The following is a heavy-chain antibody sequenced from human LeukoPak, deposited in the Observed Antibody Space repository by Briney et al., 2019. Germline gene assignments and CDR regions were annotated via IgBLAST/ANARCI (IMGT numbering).Heavy chain of an antibody. CDR2: IIPMSGSP. V-gene: IGHV1-69*13. J-gene: IGHJ4*02. Sequence: SVKVSCKASGGTFSTYSINWVRQAPGQGLEWMGGIIPMSGSPNYAQKFQGRVTITADASTSTAYMELRSLTSGDTAVYFCARWAGSCTANNCYMPLDYWGQGTLVTVSS. D-gene: IGHD1-1*01. CDR1: GGTFSTYS. CDR3: ARWAGSCTANNCYMPLDY.